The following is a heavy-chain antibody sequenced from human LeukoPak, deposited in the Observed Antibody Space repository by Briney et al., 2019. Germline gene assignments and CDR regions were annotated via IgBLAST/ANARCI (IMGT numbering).Heavy chain of an antibody. J-gene: IGHJ1*01. CDR2: ISGSGGST. Sequence: PGGSLRLFCAASGFTFSSYAMSWVRQAPGKGLEWVSAISGSGGSTYYADSVKGRFTISRDNSKNTLYLQMNSLRAEDTAVYYYAKEGHSSSWYLVTSEYFQHWGQGTLVTVSS. D-gene: IGHD6-13*01. CDR1: GFTFSSYA. CDR3: AKEGHSSSWYLVTSEYFQH. V-gene: IGHV3-23*01.